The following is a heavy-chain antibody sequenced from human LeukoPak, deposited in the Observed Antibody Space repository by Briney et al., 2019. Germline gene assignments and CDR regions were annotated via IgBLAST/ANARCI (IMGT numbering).Heavy chain of an antibody. Sequence: PGESLRLSCAPSGFTVSRNYMSWVRQAPGRGLECVSVIYGGGPTYYADSVKGRFTISRDTAKNTLYLQMNSLRGEDTAVYFCARDLGIAGTTHAFDIWGHGTMVTVPS. D-gene: IGHD1-14*01. CDR2: IYGGGPT. CDR3: ARDLGIAGTTHAFDI. CDR1: GFTVSRNY. V-gene: IGHV3-53*01. J-gene: IGHJ3*02.